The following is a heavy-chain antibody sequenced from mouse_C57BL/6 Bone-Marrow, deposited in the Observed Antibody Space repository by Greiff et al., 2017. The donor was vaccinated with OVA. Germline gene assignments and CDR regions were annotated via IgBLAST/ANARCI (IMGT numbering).Heavy chain of an antibody. J-gene: IGHJ1*03. CDR1: GYTFTSYW. CDR2: IDPNSGGT. D-gene: IGHD1-1*01. CDR3: ARTYGSSSYWYFDV. Sequence: QVQLQQPGTELVKPGASVKLSCKASGYTFTSYWMHWVKQRPGQGLEWIGRIDPNSGGTKYNEKFKSKATLTVDKPSSTAYMQLSSLTSEDSAVYYCARTYGSSSYWYFDVWGTGTTVTVSS. V-gene: IGHV1-72*01.